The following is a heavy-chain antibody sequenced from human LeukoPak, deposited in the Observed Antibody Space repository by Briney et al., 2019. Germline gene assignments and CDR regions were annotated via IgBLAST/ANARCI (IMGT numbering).Heavy chain of an antibody. Sequence: ASVKVSCKASGYTFTGYYMHWMRQAPGQGLEWMGWINPNSGGTNYAQKFQGRVTMTRDTSTSTVYMELSSLRSEDTAVYYCAREAYSGSYHYYYYYMDVWGKGTTVTISS. CDR2: INPNSGGT. D-gene: IGHD1-26*01. V-gene: IGHV1-2*02. CDR1: GYTFTGYY. CDR3: AREAYSGSYHYYYYYMDV. J-gene: IGHJ6*03.